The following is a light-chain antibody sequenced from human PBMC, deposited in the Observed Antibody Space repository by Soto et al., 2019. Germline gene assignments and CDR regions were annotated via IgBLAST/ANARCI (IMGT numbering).Light chain of an antibody. CDR2: DDR. CDR1: NIGSKS. Sequence: SYELTQPPSVSVAPGQTARITCGGNNIGSKSVHWYQQRPGQAPVLVVYDDRDRPSGIPERFSGSNSGNTATLTITRVEAGDEADFYCHVWDSSSDHWVFGGGTKVTVL. V-gene: IGLV3-21*02. J-gene: IGLJ3*02. CDR3: HVWDSSSDHWV.